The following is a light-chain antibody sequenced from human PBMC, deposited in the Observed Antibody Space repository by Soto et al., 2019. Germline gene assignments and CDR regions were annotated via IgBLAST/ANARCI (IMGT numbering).Light chain of an antibody. J-gene: IGKJ1*01. V-gene: IGKV3-15*01. CDR2: GAF. Sequence: EIVMTQSPATLSVSPGERATLSCRASQSVSSYLAWYQQKPGQAPSLLIYGAFTRATGIPARFSGTGSGTEFTLTISSLQSEDFALYYCQQYNDWPLTFGQGTKVDI. CDR3: QQYNDWPLT. CDR1: QSVSSY.